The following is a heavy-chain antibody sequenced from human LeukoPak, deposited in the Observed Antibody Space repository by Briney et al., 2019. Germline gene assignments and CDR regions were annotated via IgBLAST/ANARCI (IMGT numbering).Heavy chain of an antibody. CDR3: ARGREGSGYYRAFDY. Sequence: KPSETLSLTCTVSGGSISSSTYYWGWIRQPPGKGLEWIGSIYYSGRTYYNPSLKSRVTISVDTSKHQFSLKLSSVIAADTAVYYCARGREGSGYYRAFDYWGQGTLVTVSS. D-gene: IGHD3-3*01. CDR2: IYYSGRT. J-gene: IGHJ4*02. V-gene: IGHV4-39*01. CDR1: GGSISSSTYY.